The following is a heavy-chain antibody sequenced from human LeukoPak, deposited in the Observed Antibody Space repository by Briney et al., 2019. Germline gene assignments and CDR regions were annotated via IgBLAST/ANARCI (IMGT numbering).Heavy chain of an antibody. CDR2: INQDGSGK. CDR1: GFTFSTYW. CDR3: ARAVTSTEGY. D-gene: IGHD4-17*01. J-gene: IGHJ4*02. V-gene: IGHV3-7*03. Sequence: GGSLRLSCEASGFTFSTYWMTWVRQPPGKGLEWVASINQDGSGKYYVDSVKGRFTISRDNAQKSLYPQMNSLRVDDTAVYYCARAVTSTEGYWGQGTLVTVSP.